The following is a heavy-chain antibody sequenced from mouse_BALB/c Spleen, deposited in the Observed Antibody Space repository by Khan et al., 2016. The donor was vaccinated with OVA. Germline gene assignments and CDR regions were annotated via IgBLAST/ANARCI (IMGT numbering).Heavy chain of an antibody. D-gene: IGHD1-1*01. Sequence: EVELVESGGGLVKPGGSLKLSCAASGFTFSSYALSWVRQTPEKRLEWVATISSGGSYTYYPGSVKGRFTISRDNARNTLYLQMSSLRSEDTAMYYCARTPGYYGSNYFDYWGQGSTLTGSS. J-gene: IGHJ2*01. CDR2: ISSGGSYT. CDR3: ARTPGYYGSNYFDY. CDR1: GFTFSSYA. V-gene: IGHV5-9-3*01.